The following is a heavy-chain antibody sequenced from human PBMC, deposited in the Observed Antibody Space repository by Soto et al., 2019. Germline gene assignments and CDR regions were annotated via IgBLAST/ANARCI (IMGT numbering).Heavy chain of an antibody. CDR2: ISINGGST. CDR3: AREGGSYYFDY. J-gene: IGHJ4*02. D-gene: IGHD1-26*01. Sequence: EVQLVESGGGLVQPGGSLRLSCAASGFTFSSYAMHWVRQAPVKGLEYVSTISINGGSTYYANSVKGRFTISRDNSKNTLYLQMGSLRAEDMAVYYCAREGGSYYFDYWGQGTLVTVSS. CDR1: GFTFSSYA. V-gene: IGHV3-64*01.